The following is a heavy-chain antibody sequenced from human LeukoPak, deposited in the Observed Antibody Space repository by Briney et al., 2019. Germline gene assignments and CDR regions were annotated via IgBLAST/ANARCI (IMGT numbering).Heavy chain of an antibody. CDR1: GGSISSYY. V-gene: IGHV4-4*07. CDR3: ARDLYIDSGGYDAFDI. CDR2: IYTSGST. J-gene: IGHJ3*02. D-gene: IGHD3-22*01. Sequence: SETLSLTCTVSGGSISSYYWSWIRQPAGKGLEWIGRIYTSGSTNYNPSLKSRVTMSVDTSKNQFSLKLSSVTAADTAVYYCARDLYIDSGGYDAFDIWGQGTMVTVSS.